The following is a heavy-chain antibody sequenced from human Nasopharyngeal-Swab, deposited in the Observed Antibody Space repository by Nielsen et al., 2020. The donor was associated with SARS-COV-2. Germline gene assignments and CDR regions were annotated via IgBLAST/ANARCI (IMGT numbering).Heavy chain of an antibody. Sequence: GGSLRLSCAASGFTFDDYAIHWVRQAPGRGLEWVSGISWDSGTIGYADSVKGRFTISRDNAKNSRYLQMNSLRAEDTALYYCVKDNLLRAFDLWGQGTMVTVSS. D-gene: IGHD2-15*01. CDR2: ISWDSGTI. CDR1: GFTFDDYA. CDR3: VKDNLLRAFDL. V-gene: IGHV3-9*01. J-gene: IGHJ3*01.